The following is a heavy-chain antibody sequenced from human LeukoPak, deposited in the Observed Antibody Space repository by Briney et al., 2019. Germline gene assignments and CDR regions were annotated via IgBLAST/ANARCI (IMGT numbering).Heavy chain of an antibody. D-gene: IGHD1-26*01. V-gene: IGHV3-48*04. CDR2: ISSSRSTT. Sequence: GGSLRLSCAASGFTFSRYSMTWVRQAPGQGLEWISFISSSRSTTYYADSVKGRFTISRDNAKNSLYLQMNSLRAEDTAVYYCARTAEEWELLSYYYYMDVWGKGTTVTVSS. CDR1: GFTFSRYS. CDR3: ARTAEEWELLSYYYYMDV. J-gene: IGHJ6*03.